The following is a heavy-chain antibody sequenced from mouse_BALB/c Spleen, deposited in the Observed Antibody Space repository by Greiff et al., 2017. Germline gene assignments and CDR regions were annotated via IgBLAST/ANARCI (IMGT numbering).Heavy chain of an antibody. CDR2: IDPENGDT. CDR1: GFNIKDYY. V-gene: IGHV14-4*02. D-gene: IGHD2-2*01. J-gene: IGHJ4*01. CDR3: NAWLPLYYAMDY. Sequence: FQLQQSGAELVRSGASVKLSCTASGFNIKDYYMHWVKQRPEQGLEWIGWIDPENGDTEYAPKFQGKATMTADTSSNTAYLQLSSLTSEDTAVYYCNAWLPLYYAMDYWGQGTSVTVSS.